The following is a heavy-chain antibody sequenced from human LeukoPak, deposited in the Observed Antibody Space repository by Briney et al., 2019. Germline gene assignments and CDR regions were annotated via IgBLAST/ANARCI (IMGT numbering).Heavy chain of an antibody. D-gene: IGHD3-3*01. CDR2: INHSGST. V-gene: IGHV4-34*01. CDR1: GGSFSGYY. CDR3: ARGASGSDY. J-gene: IGHJ4*02. Sequence: SETLSLTCAVYGGSFSGYYWSWIRQPPGKGLEWIGEINHSGSTNYNPSLKSRVTISVDTSKNQFSLKLSSVTASDTAVYYCARGASGSDYWGQGTLVTVSS.